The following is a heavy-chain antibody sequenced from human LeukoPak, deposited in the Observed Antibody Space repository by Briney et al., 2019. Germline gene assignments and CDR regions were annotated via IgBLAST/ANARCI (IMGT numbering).Heavy chain of an antibody. CDR2: IYYSGST. V-gene: IGHV4-39*01. Sequence: SETLSLTCTVSAGSISSSTYYWGWLRQPPGKGLEWIGSIYYSGSTYYNPSLKSRVTMSVDTSKNQFSLKLSSVTAADTAVYYCARHIVGATMRIDYWGQGTLVTVSS. D-gene: IGHD1-26*01. CDR3: ARHIVGATMRIDY. CDR1: AGSISSSTYY. J-gene: IGHJ4*02.